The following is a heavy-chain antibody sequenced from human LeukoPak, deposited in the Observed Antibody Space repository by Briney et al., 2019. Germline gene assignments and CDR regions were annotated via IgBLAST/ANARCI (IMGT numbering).Heavy chain of an antibody. CDR1: GGSISSSSYY. D-gene: IGHD1-26*01. CDR2: IYYSGST. Sequence: SETXSLTCTVSGGSISSSSYYWGWIRQPPGKGLEWIGSIYYSGSTYYNPSLKSRVTISVDKSKNQFSLKLNSVTAADTAVYYCARAPVVGATLDAFDIWGQGTMVTVSS. J-gene: IGHJ3*02. CDR3: ARAPVVGATLDAFDI. V-gene: IGHV4-39*07.